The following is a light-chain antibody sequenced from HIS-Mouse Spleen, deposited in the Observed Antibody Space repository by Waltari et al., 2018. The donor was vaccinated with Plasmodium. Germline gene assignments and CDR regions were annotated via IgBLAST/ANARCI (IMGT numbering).Light chain of an antibody. CDR3: QQCYSYPPT. CDR2: AAS. CDR1: QGISSY. J-gene: IGKJ4*01. Sequence: DIQMTQSPSSLSASVGDRVTITCRASQGISSYLTWYQQKPGKAPKLLIYAASSLQSGVPSRFSGSGSGTDFTLTISSLQPEDFATYYCQQCYSYPPTFGGGTKVEIK. V-gene: IGKV1-16*01.